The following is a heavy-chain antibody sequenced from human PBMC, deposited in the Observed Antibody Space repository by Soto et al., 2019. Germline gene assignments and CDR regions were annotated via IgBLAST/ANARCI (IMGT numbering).Heavy chain of an antibody. CDR2: VYYSGAT. CDR1: GDSMGSGGHY. Sequence: QVHLQESGPGLVRPSETLSLTCIVTGDSMGSGGHYYNWIRQLPGKGLEWIGYVYYSGATHYNPSLRARATISRDTSKTQFFLRLTSVTAAATAVYFCTRGKDLEPTVWGYWGQGTQVTVSS. CDR3: TRGKDLEPTVWGY. V-gene: IGHV4-31*03. D-gene: IGHD7-27*01. J-gene: IGHJ4*02.